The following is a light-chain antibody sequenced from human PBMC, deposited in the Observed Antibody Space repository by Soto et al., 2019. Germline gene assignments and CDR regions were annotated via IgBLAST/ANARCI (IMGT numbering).Light chain of an antibody. V-gene: IGLV1-44*01. Sequence: VLTQPPSASGTPGQTVTISCSGGSSNIGSNSVSWYQQLPGSAPKLLIYTNNQRPSGVPDRFSGSKSGTSASLAVSGLQSEDEGDYYCATWDDSLSGPVFGGGTKLTVL. CDR3: ATWDDSLSGPV. CDR1: SSNIGSNS. CDR2: TNN. J-gene: IGLJ2*01.